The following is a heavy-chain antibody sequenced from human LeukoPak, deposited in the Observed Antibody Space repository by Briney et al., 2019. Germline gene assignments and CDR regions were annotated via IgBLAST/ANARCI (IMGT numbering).Heavy chain of an antibody. D-gene: IGHD6-19*01. V-gene: IGHV4-61*02. J-gene: IGHJ4*02. CDR3: AREAQFTSGWYS. Sequence: PSETLSLTCTVSGGSISSGSYYWSWIRQPAGKGLEWIGRIYTSGSTNYNPSLKSRVTISVDTSKNQFSLKLSSVTAADTAVYYCAREAQFTSGWYSWGQGTLVTVSS. CDR1: GGSISSGSYY. CDR2: IYTSGST.